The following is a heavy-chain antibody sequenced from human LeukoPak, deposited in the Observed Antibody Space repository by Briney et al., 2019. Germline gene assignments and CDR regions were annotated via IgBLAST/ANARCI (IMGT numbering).Heavy chain of an antibody. CDR2: ISWNSGSI. CDR3: AKDLEQWLGHDAFDI. CDR1: GFTFDDYA. D-gene: IGHD6-19*01. J-gene: IGHJ3*02. V-gene: IGHV3-9*01. Sequence: GGSLRLSCAASGFTFDDYAMHWVRQAPGKGLEWVSGISWNSGSIGYADSVKGRFTISRDNAKNSLYLQVNSLRAEDTALYYCAKDLEQWLGHDAFDIWGQGTMVTVSS.